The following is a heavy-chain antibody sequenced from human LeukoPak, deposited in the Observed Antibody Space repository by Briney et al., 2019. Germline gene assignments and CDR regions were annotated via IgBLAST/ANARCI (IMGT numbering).Heavy chain of an antibody. CDR2: ISSSGSTI. CDR1: GFTFSSYE. J-gene: IGHJ4*02. V-gene: IGHV3-48*03. Sequence: GGSLRLSCAASGFTFSSYEMNWVRRAPGKGLEWVSYISSSGSTIYYADSVKGRFTISRDNAKNSLYLQMNSLRAEDTAVYYCARDGYYYDSSGCLDYWGQGTLVTVSS. D-gene: IGHD3-22*01. CDR3: ARDGYYYDSSGCLDY.